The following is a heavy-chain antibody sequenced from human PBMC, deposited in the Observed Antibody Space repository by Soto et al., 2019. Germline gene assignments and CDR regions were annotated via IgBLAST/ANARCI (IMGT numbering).Heavy chain of an antibody. Sequence: EVQLVESGGGLVKPGGSLRLSCAASGFTFSSYSMNWVRQAPGKGLEWVSSISSSSSYIYYADSVKGRFTISGDNAKNSLYLQMNSLRAEDTAVYYCARCYDYVWGSYRYNPPYYYYGMDVWGQGTTVTVSS. J-gene: IGHJ6*02. D-gene: IGHD3-16*02. V-gene: IGHV3-21*01. CDR1: GFTFSSYS. CDR3: ARCYDYVWGSYRYNPPYYYYGMDV. CDR2: ISSSSSYI.